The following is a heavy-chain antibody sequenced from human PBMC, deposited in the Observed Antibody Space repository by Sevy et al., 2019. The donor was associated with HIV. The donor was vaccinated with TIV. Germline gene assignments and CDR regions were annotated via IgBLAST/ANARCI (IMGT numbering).Heavy chain of an antibody. J-gene: IGHJ4*02. V-gene: IGHV4-34*01. Sequence: SETLSLTCAVYGGSFSGFYWSWIRQPPGKGLEWIGEINHIGSTTYNPSLKSRVTISVDTSKNQFSLKLSSVTAADTAVYYCARGQWELYYWGQGIQVTVSS. CDR1: GGSFSGFY. D-gene: IGHD3-3*01. CDR2: INHIGST. CDR3: ARGQWELYY.